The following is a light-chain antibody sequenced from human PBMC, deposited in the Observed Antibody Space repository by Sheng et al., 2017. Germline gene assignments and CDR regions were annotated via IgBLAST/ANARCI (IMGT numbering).Light chain of an antibody. Sequence: AIQMTQSPSSLSVSVGDRVTITCRASQGITTDLSWYQQKPGKAPKLLIYTASSLHSGVPSRFSGSGSGTDFTLTISSLQPEDFATYYCLQDNNYPWTFGQGTKVEIK. CDR2: TAS. CDR1: QGITTD. CDR3: LQDNNYPWT. J-gene: IGKJ1*01. V-gene: IGKV1-6*01.